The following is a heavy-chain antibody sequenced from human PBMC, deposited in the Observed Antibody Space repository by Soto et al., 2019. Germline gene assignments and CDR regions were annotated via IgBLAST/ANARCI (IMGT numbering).Heavy chain of an antibody. D-gene: IGHD1-26*01. Sequence: VQLVQSGAEVKKPGASVKVSCQASGYTFTNYGFNWVRQAPGQGLEWMGWISTYNGNTKSAENLLDRITLTTDTSTGTAYMELRSLRSDDTAIYYCTRGEDSPPFDYWGQGTLVIVSS. CDR3: TRGEDSPPFDY. J-gene: IGHJ4*02. CDR1: GYTFTNYG. CDR2: ISTYNGNT. V-gene: IGHV1-18*01.